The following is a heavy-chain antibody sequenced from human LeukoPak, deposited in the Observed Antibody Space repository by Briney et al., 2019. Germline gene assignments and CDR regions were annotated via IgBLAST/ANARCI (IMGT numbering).Heavy chain of an antibody. CDR2: IYHSGST. CDR1: GGSISSGGYY. Sequence: PSQTLSLTCTVSGGSISSGGYYWSWIRQPPGKGLEWIGYIYHSGSTYYNPSLKSRVTISVDTSKNQFSLKLSSVTAADTAVYYCARRTGDSIPYYFDYWGQGTLVTVSS. D-gene: IGHD7-27*01. CDR3: ARRTGDSIPYYFDY. J-gene: IGHJ4*02. V-gene: IGHV4-30-2*01.